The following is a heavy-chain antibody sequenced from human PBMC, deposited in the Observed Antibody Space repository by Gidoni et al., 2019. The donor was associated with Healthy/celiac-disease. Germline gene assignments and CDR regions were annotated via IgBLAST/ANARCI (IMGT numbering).Heavy chain of an antibody. J-gene: IGHJ6*02. CDR1: VFTFSSYG. D-gene: IGHD6-13*01. CDR2: ISYDGSNK. CDR3: AKDALKQLVRKKLYYGMDV. V-gene: IGHV3-30*18. Sequence: QVQLVVSGGGVVQPGRSLRLSCAASVFTFSSYGMHWVRQAPGKGLEWVAGISYDGSNKYYADSVKGRFTISRDNSKNTLYLQMNSLRAEDTAVYYCAKDALKQLVRKKLYYGMDVWGQGTTVTVSS.